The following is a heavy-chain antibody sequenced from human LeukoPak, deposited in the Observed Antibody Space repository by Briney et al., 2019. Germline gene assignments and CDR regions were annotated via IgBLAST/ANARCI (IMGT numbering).Heavy chain of an antibody. V-gene: IGHV3-30*03. CDR2: ISYDETNK. CDR1: GFTFSRFA. Sequence: PGGSLRLSCEASGFTFSRFAMHWVRQAPGKGLEWVAVISYDETNKYYADFVKGRFTSSRDNSKNTLYLQMNSLRAEDTAVYYCAREKGPPVPYGSGPSAFDPWGQGTLVTVSS. CDR3: AREKGPPVPYGSGPSAFDP. J-gene: IGHJ5*02. D-gene: IGHD3-10*01.